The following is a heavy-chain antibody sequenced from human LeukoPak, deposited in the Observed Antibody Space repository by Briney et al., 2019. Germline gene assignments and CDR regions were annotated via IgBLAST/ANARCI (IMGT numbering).Heavy chain of an antibody. D-gene: IGHD2-15*01. Sequence: PGGSLRLSCAASGFTVSSNYMSWVRQAPGKGLEWVSVIYSGGSNYYEDSVKGRFTISRDNSKNTLYLQMNSLRAEDTAVYYCARDGRQISGGVTRYYYYMDVWGKGTTVTVSS. CDR2: IYSGGSN. V-gene: IGHV3-53*01. CDR3: ARDGRQISGGVTRYYYYMDV. J-gene: IGHJ6*03. CDR1: GFTVSSNY.